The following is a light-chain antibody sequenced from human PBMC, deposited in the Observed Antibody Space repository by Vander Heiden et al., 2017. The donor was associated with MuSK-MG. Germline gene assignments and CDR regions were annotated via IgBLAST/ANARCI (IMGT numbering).Light chain of an antibody. J-gene: IGLJ2*01. CDR1: KLGDKY. CDR3: QAWDSSTVV. Sequence: SYELTQPPSVSVSPGQTARITCSGDKLGDKYACWYPQKPGQSPVLVIYQDSKRPSGIPERFSGSTSGNTATLTIRGTQAMDEADYYCQAWDSSTVVFGGGTKLTVL. V-gene: IGLV3-1*01. CDR2: QDS.